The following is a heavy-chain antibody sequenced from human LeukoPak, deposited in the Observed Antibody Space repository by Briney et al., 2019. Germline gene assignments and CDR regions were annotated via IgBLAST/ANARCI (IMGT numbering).Heavy chain of an antibody. D-gene: IGHD3-22*01. CDR2: INNNGGST. Sequence: PGGSLRLSCAASGFTFSSYAMTWVRQAPGKGLEWVSTINNNGGSTYYADSVKGRFTISRDNSKNTLYLQMNSLRAEDTALYYCAKEVNYYNRSGYYVEWFDPWGQGTLVTVSS. CDR1: GFTFSSYA. CDR3: AKEVNYYNRSGYYVEWFDP. V-gene: IGHV3-23*01. J-gene: IGHJ5*02.